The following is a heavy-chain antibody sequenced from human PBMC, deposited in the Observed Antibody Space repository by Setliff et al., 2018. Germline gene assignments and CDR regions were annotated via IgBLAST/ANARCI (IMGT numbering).Heavy chain of an antibody. J-gene: IGHJ4*02. CDR3: ARRPPYWGFDY. CDR1: GMSFSEHY. Sequence: SETLSLTCVVDGMSFSEHYWAWIRQSPGKGLEWIGEISHTGSTNYNPSLKSRVTISVDTSKNQFSLRLTSVTAADTADYYCARRPPYWGFDYWGRGTLVTVSS. CDR2: ISHTGST. V-gene: IGHV4-34*01. D-gene: IGHD3-16*01.